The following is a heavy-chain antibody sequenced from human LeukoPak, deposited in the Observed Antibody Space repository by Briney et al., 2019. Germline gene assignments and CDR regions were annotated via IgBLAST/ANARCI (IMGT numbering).Heavy chain of an antibody. J-gene: IGHJ4*02. CDR2: LYTGGGT. CDR3: TRSGYRHPYHFDS. D-gene: IGHD3-22*01. Sequence: GGSLRLSCAASGFSFSTTYMSWVRQTPGKGLEWVSVLYTGGGTDHADSVKGRFTISRDNSKNTLALQMNSLRVEDTAIYYCTRSGYRHPYHFDSWGQGTLVTVSS. CDR1: GFSFSTTY. V-gene: IGHV3-53*01.